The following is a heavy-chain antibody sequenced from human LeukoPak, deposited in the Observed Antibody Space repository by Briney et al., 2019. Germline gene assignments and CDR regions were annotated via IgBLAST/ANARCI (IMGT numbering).Heavy chain of an antibody. CDR2: IYTSGST. CDR1: GGSISSYY. J-gene: IGHJ6*03. V-gene: IGHV4-4*07. CDR3: AREQLLWFGESINYYMDV. Sequence: KDSETLSLTCTVSGGSISSYYWSWIRQPAGKGLVWIGRIYTSGSTNYNPSLKSRVTMSVDTSKNQFSLKLSSVTAADTAVYYCAREQLLWFGESINYYMDVWGKGTTVTVSS. D-gene: IGHD3-10*01.